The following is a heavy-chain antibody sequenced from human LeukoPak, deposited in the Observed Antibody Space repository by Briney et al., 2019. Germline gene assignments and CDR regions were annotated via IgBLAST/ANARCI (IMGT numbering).Heavy chain of an antibody. CDR1: GFTFNNYN. J-gene: IGHJ4*02. CDR3: AKGGPFGVLTPYYFDY. Sequence: GGSLRLSCAASGFTFNNYNMNWVRQAPGKGLEWVSTISGSGGSTYYADSVKGRFTISRDNSKNTLYLQMNSLRAEDTAVYYCAKGGPFGVLTPYYFDYWGQGTLVTVSS. CDR2: ISGSGGST. V-gene: IGHV3-23*01. D-gene: IGHD3-3*01.